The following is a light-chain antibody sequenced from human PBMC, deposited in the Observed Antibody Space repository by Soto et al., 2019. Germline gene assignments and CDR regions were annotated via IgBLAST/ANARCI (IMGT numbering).Light chain of an antibody. CDR2: DAS. V-gene: IGKV3-11*01. J-gene: IGKJ3*01. CDR1: QNIGNF. Sequence: EIVLTQSPATLSLSPGERATLSCRASQNIGNFLAWYQQKAGQAPRLLIYDASNRATAIPARFSGSGSGTGFTLTISSLEPEDFAVYYCQQRCNWPPFTFGPGTKVDIK. CDR3: QQRCNWPPFT.